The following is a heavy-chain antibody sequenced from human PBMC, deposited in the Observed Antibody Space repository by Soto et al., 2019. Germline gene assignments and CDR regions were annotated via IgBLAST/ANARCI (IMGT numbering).Heavy chain of an antibody. D-gene: IGHD6-13*01. CDR1: GFTCSNYP. CDR2: LSYDGRTK. CDR3: SRETGLGVAAAGSFDS. J-gene: IGHJ4*02. V-gene: IGHV3-30*04. Sequence: QVQLVESGGGVVQPGKSLRLSCAASGFTCSNYPMNCVRQAPGKGLEWMSVLSYDGRTKHNADPVKGRFTISRDNSKNTLYLQMNSLRAEDTAVYYCSRETGLGVAAAGSFDSWGQGARVTVSS.